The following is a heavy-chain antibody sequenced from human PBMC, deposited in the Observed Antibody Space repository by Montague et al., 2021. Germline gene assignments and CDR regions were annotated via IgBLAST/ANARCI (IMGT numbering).Heavy chain of an antibody. Sequence: SLRLSCAASGFTFGNYWMSWVRQVPGKGLEWVANIKPDGSEPYYVDSVKGRFTISRDNAKNSLNLQMNSLRDEDTAVYYCARGAAYWGQGTLVTVS. J-gene: IGHJ4*02. V-gene: IGHV3-7*04. CDR3: ARGAAY. CDR1: GFTFGNYW. CDR2: IKPDGSEP.